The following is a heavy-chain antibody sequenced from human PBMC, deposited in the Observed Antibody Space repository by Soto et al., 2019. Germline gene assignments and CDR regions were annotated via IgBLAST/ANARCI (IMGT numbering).Heavy chain of an antibody. V-gene: IGHV3-23*01. D-gene: IGHD2-21*02. CDR2: ISSSGGRT. Sequence: EVQLLESGGGLVQPGGSLRLSCAASGFTFSSYAMSWVRQAPGKGLEWVSTISSSGGRTNYADSVKGRFTISRDNSKNTLYLQMSSLRAEDTAVYYCAKFYGGNSAHTYTIDPWGQGTLVTVSS. CDR1: GFTFSSYA. CDR3: AKFYGGNSAHTYTIDP. J-gene: IGHJ5*02.